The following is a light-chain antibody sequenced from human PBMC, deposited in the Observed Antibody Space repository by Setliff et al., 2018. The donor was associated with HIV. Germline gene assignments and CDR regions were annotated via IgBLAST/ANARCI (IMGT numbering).Light chain of an antibody. CDR2: DNT. CDR1: YSNVGAGYV. V-gene: IGLV1-40*01. Sequence: QSVLTQPPSVSGAPGQTVTISCTGGYSNVGAGYVVHWYQQLPGTAPKLLIYDNTYRSSGVPARFSASKSGASASLAISGLQAEDEADYYCQSYDNSLSGSVFGGGTKVTV. CDR3: QSYDNSLSGSV. J-gene: IGLJ3*02.